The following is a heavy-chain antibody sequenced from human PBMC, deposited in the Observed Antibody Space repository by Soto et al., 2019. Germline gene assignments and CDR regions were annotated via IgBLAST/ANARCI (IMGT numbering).Heavy chain of an antibody. J-gene: IGHJ4*02. V-gene: IGHV3-30*04. Sequence: QVHLVESGGGVVQPGRSLRLSCAASGFTFRRHAVHWVRQAPGKGLEWVAVVSSDGSAKYYLDSVKGRFTSSRDNSKNTAFLQLNSLSSEDTAGYYCARSRSGAVADSFDSWGQGTLVT. CDR2: VSSDGSAK. CDR3: ARSRSGAVADSFDS. CDR1: GFTFRRHA. D-gene: IGHD3-10*01.